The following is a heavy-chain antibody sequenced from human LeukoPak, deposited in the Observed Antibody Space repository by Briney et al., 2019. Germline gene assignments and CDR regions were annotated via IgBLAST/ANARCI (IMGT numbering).Heavy chain of an antibody. J-gene: IGHJ4*02. CDR3: ARGLDRSLGGFDY. CDR2: ISYDGSNK. V-gene: IGHV3-30*14. Sequence: GGSLRLPCAASGFTFSSYAMHWVRQAPGKGLEWVAVISYDGSNKYYADSVKGRFTISRDNSKNTLYLQMNSLRAEDTAVYYCARGLDRSLGGFDYWGQGTLVTVSS. D-gene: IGHD1-26*01. CDR1: GFTFSSYA.